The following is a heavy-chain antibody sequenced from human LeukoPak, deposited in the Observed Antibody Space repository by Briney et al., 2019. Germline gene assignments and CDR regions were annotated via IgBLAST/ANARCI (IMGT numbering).Heavy chain of an antibody. Sequence: ASVKVSCKASGYTFTSYDINWVRQATGQGLEWMGWMNPNSGNTGYAQKFQGRVTMTRNTSISTAYMELSSLRSEDTAVYYCARASSLWFGELPIMKYYYYYYMDVWGKGTTVTISS. CDR1: GYTFTSYD. CDR3: ARASSLWFGELPIMKYYYYYYMDV. J-gene: IGHJ6*03. V-gene: IGHV1-8*01. D-gene: IGHD3-10*01. CDR2: MNPNSGNT.